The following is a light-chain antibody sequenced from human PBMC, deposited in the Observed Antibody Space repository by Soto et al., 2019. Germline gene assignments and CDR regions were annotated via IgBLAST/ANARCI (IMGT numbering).Light chain of an antibody. CDR3: CSYAGSFSVI. Sequence: QPALTQPASVSGSPGQSITISCTGTHSDVGSYNLVSWYQQHPGKAPKLIIYEDSKRPSGVSNRFSGSKSGYTASLTISGLEAEDEADYYCCSYAGSFSVIFGGGTKVIVL. CDR1: HSDVGSYNL. V-gene: IGLV2-23*01. CDR2: EDS. J-gene: IGLJ2*01.